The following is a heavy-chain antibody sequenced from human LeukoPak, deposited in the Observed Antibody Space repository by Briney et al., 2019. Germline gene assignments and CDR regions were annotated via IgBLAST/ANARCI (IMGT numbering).Heavy chain of an antibody. CDR3: AREGPGIVGATRGYYFDY. J-gene: IGHJ4*02. CDR1: GGSISSSRYY. D-gene: IGHD1-26*01. V-gene: IGHV4-39*02. Sequence: SETLSLTCTVSGGSISSSRYYWGWIRQPPGKGLEWIGSIYYSGSTYYHPSLKSRVTISVDTSKNQFSLKLSSVTAADTAVYYCAREGPGIVGATRGYYFDYWGQGTLVTVSS. CDR2: IYYSGST.